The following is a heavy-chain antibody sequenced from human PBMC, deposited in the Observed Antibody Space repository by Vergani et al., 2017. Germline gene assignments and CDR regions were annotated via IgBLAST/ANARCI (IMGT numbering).Heavy chain of an antibody. V-gene: IGHV1-3*01. J-gene: IGHJ6*02. CDR3: ARNTAVRGVTDYYYGMDV. CDR2: INAGNGNT. D-gene: IGHD3-10*01. CDR1: GYTFTSYA. Sequence: QVQLVQSGAEVKKPGASVKVSCKASGYTFTSYAMHWVRQAPGQRLEWMGWINAGNGNTKYSQKFQGRVTITRDKSASTADMELISLRSEDTAVYYCARNTAVRGVTDYYYGMDVWGQGTMVTVSS.